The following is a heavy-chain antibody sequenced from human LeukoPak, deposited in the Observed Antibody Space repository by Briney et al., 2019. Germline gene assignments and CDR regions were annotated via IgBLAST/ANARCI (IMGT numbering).Heavy chain of an antibody. J-gene: IGHJ4*02. CDR3: ARVMYSSGWSFDY. D-gene: IGHD6-19*01. CDR1: GFTLSSYW. Sequence: GGSLRLSCAASGFTLSSYWMSWVRQAPGKGLEWVANIKQDGSEKYYVDSVKGRFTTSRDNAKNSLYLQMNSLRAEDTAVYYCARVMYSSGWSFDYWGQGTLVTVSS. CDR2: IKQDGSEK. V-gene: IGHV3-7*01.